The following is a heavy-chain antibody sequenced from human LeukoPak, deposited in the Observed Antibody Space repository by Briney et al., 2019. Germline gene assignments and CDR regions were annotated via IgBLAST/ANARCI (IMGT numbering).Heavy chain of an antibody. D-gene: IGHD1-26*01. CDR3: AKVWIVGFSYYGMDV. CDR2: ISYEGSNK. Sequence: PGGSLRLSCAASGFTVSSNYMSWVRQAPGKGLEWVAVISYEGSNKDYADSVKGRFTISRDNSKNTLYLQMNSLRAEDTAVYYCAKVWIVGFSYYGMDVWGQGTTVTVSS. J-gene: IGHJ6*02. CDR1: GFTVSSNY. V-gene: IGHV3-30*18.